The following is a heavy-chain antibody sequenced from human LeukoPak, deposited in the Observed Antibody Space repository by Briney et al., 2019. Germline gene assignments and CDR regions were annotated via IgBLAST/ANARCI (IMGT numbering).Heavy chain of an antibody. Sequence: PSETLSLTCAVYGGSFSGYYWSWIRQPPGKGLEWIGYIYYSGSTNYNPSLKSRVTISVDTSKNQFSLKLSSVTAADTAVYYCARIAAAAFDYWGQGTLVTVSS. V-gene: IGHV4-59*01. J-gene: IGHJ4*02. CDR2: IYYSGST. CDR1: GGSFSGYY. CDR3: ARIAAAAFDY. D-gene: IGHD6-13*01.